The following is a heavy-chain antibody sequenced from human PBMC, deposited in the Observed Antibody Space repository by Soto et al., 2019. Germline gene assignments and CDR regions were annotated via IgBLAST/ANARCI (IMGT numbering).Heavy chain of an antibody. CDR3: ARGPTDYNDNSGNYFLDY. Sequence: QVQLVQSGGEVEKPGASVKVSCKTSGYSFTTYGISWVRQAPGQGLDWMGWISTYNGNTKYTQRLQGRVTMTTDTTTSTAYMELRSLTSDDTAFYYCARGPTDYNDNSGNYFLDYWGQGTLVTVSS. CDR1: GYSFTTYG. J-gene: IGHJ4*02. CDR2: ISTYNGNT. V-gene: IGHV1-18*01. D-gene: IGHD3-22*01.